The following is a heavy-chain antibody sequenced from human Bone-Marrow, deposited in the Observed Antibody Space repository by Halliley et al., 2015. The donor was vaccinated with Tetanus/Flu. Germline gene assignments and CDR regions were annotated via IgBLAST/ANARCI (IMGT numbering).Heavy chain of an antibody. J-gene: IGHJ4*02. V-gene: IGHV1-18*01. CDR3: AREREAIAVAGESGF. CDR2: ISAYSGNK. D-gene: IGHD6-19*01. Sequence: GGISAYSGNKKYAQKFQGRVTMTPDPSRGTAYMELKNLRSDDTAVYYCAREREAIAVAGESGFWGQGTLVTVSS.